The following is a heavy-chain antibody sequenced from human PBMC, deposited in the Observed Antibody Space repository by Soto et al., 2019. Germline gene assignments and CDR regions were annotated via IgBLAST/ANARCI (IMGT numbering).Heavy chain of an antibody. D-gene: IGHD6-19*01. J-gene: IGHJ3*02. CDR3: AAINSSGWYESERAFDI. V-gene: IGHV1-58*01. Sequence: ASVKVSCKASGFTFTSSAVQWVRQARGQRLEWIGWIVVGSGNTNYAQKFQERVTITRDMSTSTAYMELSSLRSEDTAVYYCAAINSSGWYESERAFDIWGQGTMVTVSS. CDR1: GFTFTSSA. CDR2: IVVGSGNT.